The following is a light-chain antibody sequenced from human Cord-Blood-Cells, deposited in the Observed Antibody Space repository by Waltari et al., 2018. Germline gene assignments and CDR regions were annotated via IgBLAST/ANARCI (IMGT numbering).Light chain of an antibody. Sequence: EIVLTQSPGTLSLSPGDRATLSRRASQSVSSSYLAWYQQKPGQAPRLLIYGASSRATGIPDRFSGSGSGTDFTLTISRLEPEDFAVYYCQQYGSSPATFGQGTKVEIK. V-gene: IGKV3-20*01. CDR3: QQYGSSPAT. J-gene: IGKJ1*01. CDR1: QSVSSSY. CDR2: GAS.